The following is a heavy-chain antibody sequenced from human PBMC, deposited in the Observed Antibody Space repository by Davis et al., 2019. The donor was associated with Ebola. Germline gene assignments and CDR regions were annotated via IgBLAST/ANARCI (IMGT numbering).Heavy chain of an antibody. Sequence: PSETLSLTCTVSGYSISSGYYWGWIRQPPGKGLEWIGYIYSSGTAIYNPSLKSRVTMSVDPPKNQFSLRLSSVTAADTAVYYCARHERYYYMDVWGKGTTVTVSS. V-gene: IGHV4-38-2*02. CDR3: ARHERYYYMDV. CDR2: IYSSGTA. CDR1: GYSISSGYY. J-gene: IGHJ6*03.